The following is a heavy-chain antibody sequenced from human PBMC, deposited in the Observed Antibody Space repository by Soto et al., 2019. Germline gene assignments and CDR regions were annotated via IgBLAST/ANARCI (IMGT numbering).Heavy chain of an antibody. D-gene: IGHD3-22*01. CDR1: GGTFSSYA. V-gene: IGHV1-69*13. CDR2: IIPIFGTA. J-gene: IGHJ4*02. Sequence: SVKVSCKDSGGTFSSYAISWVRQAPGQGLEWMGGIIPIFGTANYAQKFQGRVTITADESTSTADMELSSLRSEDTAVYYCARSPQSNDSSGYYFEMIFDYWVQGTLVTVSS. CDR3: ARSPQSNDSSGYYFEMIFDY.